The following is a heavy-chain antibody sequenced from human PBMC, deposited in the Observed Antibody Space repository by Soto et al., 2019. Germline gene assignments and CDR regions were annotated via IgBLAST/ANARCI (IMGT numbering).Heavy chain of an antibody. CDR3: ARLIDLYVVFDY. D-gene: IGHD3-16*01. CDR2: IYWDDDK. CDR1: GSSLSTSEVA. V-gene: IGHV2-5*02. J-gene: IGHJ4*02. Sequence: GPTLVNPTQTLTLTCTFSGSSLSTSEVAVGWIRQPPGKALEWLALIYWDDDKRYSPPLNNRLTVTKDTSKNQVVLSMTNMDTVDTGTYFCARLIDLYVVFDYWGQGILVTVSS.